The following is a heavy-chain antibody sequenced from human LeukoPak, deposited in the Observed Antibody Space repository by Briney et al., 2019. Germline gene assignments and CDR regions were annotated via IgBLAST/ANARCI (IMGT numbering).Heavy chain of an antibody. CDR2: ITSSSTTI. V-gene: IGHV3-48*04. CDR3: ARSTTAFDY. CDR1: GFTLSSYS. Sequence: GGSLRLSCAASGFTLSSYSMNWVRQAPGKGLEWISYITSSSTTIYYADSVKGRFTTSRDDAKNSLYLQMNSLRAEDTAVYYCARSTTAFDYWGQGTLVTVSS. D-gene: IGHD4-17*01. J-gene: IGHJ4*02.